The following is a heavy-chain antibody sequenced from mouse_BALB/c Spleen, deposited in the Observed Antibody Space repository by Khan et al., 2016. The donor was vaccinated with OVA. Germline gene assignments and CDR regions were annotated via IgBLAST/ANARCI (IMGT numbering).Heavy chain of an antibody. J-gene: IGHJ2*01. CDR1: GYSITSGYG. D-gene: IGHD1-2*01. CDR2: ISYSGST. Sequence: EVQLQESGPGLVKPSQSLSLSCTVTGYSITSGYGWNWIRQFPGNKLEWMGYISYSGSTNYNSSLKSRISITRDTSKNQSFLQLNSVTTEDTATYYCARTARIKYWGQGTTLTVSS. CDR3: ARTARIKY. V-gene: IGHV3-2*02.